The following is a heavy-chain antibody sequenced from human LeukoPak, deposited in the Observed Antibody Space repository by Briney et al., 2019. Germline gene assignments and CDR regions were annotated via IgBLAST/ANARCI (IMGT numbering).Heavy chain of an antibody. CDR3: ARVTYGSGSYPFDY. Sequence: GGSLRLSCAASGFTFSSYSMNWVRQAPGKGLEWVSVIYSGGSTYYADSVKGRFTISRDNSKNTLYLQMNSLRAEDTAVYYCARVTYGSGSYPFDYWGQGTLVTVSS. J-gene: IGHJ4*02. CDR1: GFTFSSYS. CDR2: IYSGGST. V-gene: IGHV3-66*01. D-gene: IGHD3-10*01.